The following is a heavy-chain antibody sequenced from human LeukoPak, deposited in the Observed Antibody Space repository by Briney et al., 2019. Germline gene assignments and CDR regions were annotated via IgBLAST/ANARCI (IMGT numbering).Heavy chain of an antibody. D-gene: IGHD5-12*01. CDR3: ARTYERDLDS. CDR2: ISIISSTI. V-gene: IGHV3-48*01. CDR1: GFTFSSYH. Sequence: GGSLRLSCAASGFTFSSYHMNWVRQAPGKGLEWVSYISIISSTIYYADSVKGRLTISRDDAKNSVYLQMNRLRAEDTAVYYCARTYERDLDSWGQGTLVTVSS. J-gene: IGHJ4*02.